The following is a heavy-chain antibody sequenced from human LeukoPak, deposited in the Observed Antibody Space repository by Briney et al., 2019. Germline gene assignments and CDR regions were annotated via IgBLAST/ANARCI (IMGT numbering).Heavy chain of an antibody. CDR3: ASCGSSSFFPAFDI. CDR1: GGSISSGGYS. V-gene: IGHV4-30-2*01. Sequence: SQTLSLTCAVSGGSISSGGYSWSWIRQPPGKGLEWIGYIYHSGSTNYNPSLKSRVTISVDKSKNQFSLKLSSVTAADTAVYYCASCGSSSFFPAFDIWGQGTMVTVSS. CDR2: IYHSGST. D-gene: IGHD6-13*01. J-gene: IGHJ3*02.